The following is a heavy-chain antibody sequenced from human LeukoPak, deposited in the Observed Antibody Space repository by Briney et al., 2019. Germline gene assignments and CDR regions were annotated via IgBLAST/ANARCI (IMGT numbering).Heavy chain of an antibody. V-gene: IGHV1-2*02. CDR3: ARDGSSVRESLRFDP. D-gene: IGHD3-10*01. CDR2: INPNSGGT. J-gene: IGHJ5*02. Sequence: GASVKVSCKASGYTFTGYYMHWVRQAPGQGLEWMGWINPNSGGTNYAQKFQGRVTMTRDTSISTAYMELSRLRSDDTAVYYCARDGSSVRESLRFDPWGQGTLVTVSS. CDR1: GYTFTGYY.